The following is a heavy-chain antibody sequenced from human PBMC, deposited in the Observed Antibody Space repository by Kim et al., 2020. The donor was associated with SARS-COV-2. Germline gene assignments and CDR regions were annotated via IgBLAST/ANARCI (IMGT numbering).Heavy chain of an antibody. D-gene: IGHD1-26*01. CDR2: IRSKANSYAT. Sequence: GGSLRLSCAASGFTFSGSAMHWVRQASGKGLEWVGRIRSKANSYATAYAASVKGRFTISRDDSKNTAYLQMNSLKTEDTAVYYCTSQSGVSGSYSPSNYWGQGTLVTVSS. V-gene: IGHV3-73*01. CDR3: TSQSGVSGSYSPSNY. CDR1: GFTFSGSA. J-gene: IGHJ4*02.